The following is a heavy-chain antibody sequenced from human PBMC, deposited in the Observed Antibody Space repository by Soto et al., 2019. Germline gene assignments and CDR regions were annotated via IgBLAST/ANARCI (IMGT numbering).Heavy chain of an antibody. Sequence: ASVKVSCKASGYTFTTYSMHWVRQTPGHGLEWMGVINPSGGRTSYAQKFQGRVTMTRDTSTSTVHMELSNLRSEDTAVYYCARDGGYDVLTGHYILLYYLDNWGLGTLVTVSS. J-gene: IGHJ4*01. CDR3: ARDGGYDVLTGHYILLYYLDN. CDR1: GYTFTTYS. CDR2: INPSGGRT. D-gene: IGHD3-9*01. V-gene: IGHV1-46*01.